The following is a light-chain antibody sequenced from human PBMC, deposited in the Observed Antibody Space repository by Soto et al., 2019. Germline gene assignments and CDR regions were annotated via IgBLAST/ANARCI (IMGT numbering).Light chain of an antibody. CDR2: TTI. J-gene: IGLJ2*01. Sequence: QTVVTQEPSLTXXPGGTVTLTCASSTGAVASYHYPNWFQQKPGQAPRALIYTTINKHSWTPARFSGSLLGGKAVLTLSGVQPEDEAEYYCLLNYGGARLVFGGGTKLTVL. CDR1: TGAVASYHY. CDR3: LLNYGGARLV. V-gene: IGLV7-43*01.